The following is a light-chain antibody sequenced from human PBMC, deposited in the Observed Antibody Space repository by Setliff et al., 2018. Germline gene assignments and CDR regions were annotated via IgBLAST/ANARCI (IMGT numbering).Light chain of an antibody. J-gene: IGLJ3*02. Sequence: QSVLTQPASVSGSPGQSITISCTGTSIGIDGYNYVSWYQQHPGKVPKLMIYEVTNRPSGVSYRFSGSKSGNTASLTISGLQAEDEADYYCSSYTSSDTWVFGGGTKGTVL. CDR1: SIGIDGYNY. V-gene: IGLV2-14*01. CDR3: SSYTSSDTWV. CDR2: EVT.